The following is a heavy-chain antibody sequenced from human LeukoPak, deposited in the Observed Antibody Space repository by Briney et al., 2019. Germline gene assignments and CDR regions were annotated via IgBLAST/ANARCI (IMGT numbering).Heavy chain of an antibody. J-gene: IGHJ4*02. CDR2: IYTSGST. CDR1: GGSISSSSYY. D-gene: IGHD3-16*01. V-gene: IGHV4-39*07. Sequence: SETLSLTCTVSGGSISSSSYYWGWIRQPPGKGLEWIGRIYTSGSTNYNPSLKSRVTMSVDTSKNQFSLKLSSVTAADTAVYYCARDLHDPRGYWGQGTLVTVSS. CDR3: ARDLHDPRGY.